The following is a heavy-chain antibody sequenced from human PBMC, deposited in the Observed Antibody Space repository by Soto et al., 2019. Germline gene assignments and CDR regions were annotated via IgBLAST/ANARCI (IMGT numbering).Heavy chain of an antibody. V-gene: IGHV1-18*01. D-gene: IGHD3-3*01. Sequence: ASVKVSCKASGYTFTSYGISWVRQAPGQGLEWMGWISAYNGNTNYAQKLQGRVTMTTDTSTSTAYMELRSLRSDDTAVYYCARSFSAQYYDFWSGYYGLYYFDYWGQRTLVTVSS. CDR3: ARSFSAQYYDFWSGYYGLYYFDY. J-gene: IGHJ4*02. CDR1: GYTFTSYG. CDR2: ISAYNGNT.